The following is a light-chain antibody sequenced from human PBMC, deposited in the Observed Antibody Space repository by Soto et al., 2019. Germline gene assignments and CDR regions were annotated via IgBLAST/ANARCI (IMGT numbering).Light chain of an antibody. CDR1: QSISSW. CDR2: DAS. CDR3: QQYNSYWT. J-gene: IGKJ1*01. V-gene: IGKV1-5*01. Sequence: DLQVTQSPSTLSASIGDRITITCLASQSISSWLAWYQQKPGKAPKLLIYDASSLESGVPSRFSGSGSVTEFTLTISSLQPDDFATYYCQQYNSYWTFGQGTKVDIK.